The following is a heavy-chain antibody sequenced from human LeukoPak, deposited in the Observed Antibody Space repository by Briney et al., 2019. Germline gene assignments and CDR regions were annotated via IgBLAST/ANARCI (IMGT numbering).Heavy chain of an antibody. D-gene: IGHD6-19*01. CDR1: GFTFSIYA. V-gene: IGHV3-23*01. CDR3: AKDPQWLVRSPYYFDY. Sequence: GGSLRLSCAASGFTFSIYAMSWVRQAPGKGLEWVSAISGSGGSTYYADSVKGRFTISRDNSKNTLYLQMNSLRAEDTAVYYCAKDPQWLVRSPYYFDYWGQGTLVTVSS. J-gene: IGHJ4*02. CDR2: ISGSGGST.